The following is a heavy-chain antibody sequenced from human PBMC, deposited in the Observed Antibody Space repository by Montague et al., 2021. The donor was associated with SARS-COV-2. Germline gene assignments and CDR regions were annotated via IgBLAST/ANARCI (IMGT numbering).Heavy chain of an antibody. CDR2: LYISGST. Sequence: SETLSLTCTVSGGSISSYYWSWIRQPAGKGLEWIGRLYISGSTNYNLSLKSRVTITGETSKNKFYLKVSFVTAADTAAYYCARARGHYYFDSNGYHNAFVSWGQGTMVTVSS. CDR3: ARARGHYYFDSNGYHNAFVS. D-gene: IGHD3-22*01. V-gene: IGHV4-4*07. CDR1: GGSISSYY. J-gene: IGHJ4*02.